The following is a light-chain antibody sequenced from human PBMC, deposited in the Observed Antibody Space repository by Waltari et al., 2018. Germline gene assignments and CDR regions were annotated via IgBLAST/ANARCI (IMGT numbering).Light chain of an antibody. CDR2: KAS. V-gene: IGKV1-5*03. Sequence: DIQMTQSPSTLSASVVDRVTITCRASQSISNWLAWYQQKPGKAPKHLIYKASTLESGVPTRFSGSGSGTEFTLTISSLQPDDFATYYCQQYNSYSLLTFGGGTKVEIK. CDR3: QQYNSYSLLT. CDR1: QSISNW. J-gene: IGKJ4*01.